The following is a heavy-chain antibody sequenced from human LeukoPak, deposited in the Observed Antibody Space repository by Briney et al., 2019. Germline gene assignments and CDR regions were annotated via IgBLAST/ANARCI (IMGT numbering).Heavy chain of an antibody. CDR1: GGSISSYY. CDR3: ARGGSAVSVLRYFDWLSMGGAFDI. Sequence: SETLSLTCTVSGGSISSYYWSWIRQPAGKGLEWIGRIYTSGSTNYNPSLKSRVTMSVDTSKNQFSLKLSSVTAADTAVYYCARGGSAVSVLRYFDWLSMGGAFDIWGQGTMVTVSS. CDR2: IYTSGST. J-gene: IGHJ3*02. V-gene: IGHV4-4*07. D-gene: IGHD3-9*01.